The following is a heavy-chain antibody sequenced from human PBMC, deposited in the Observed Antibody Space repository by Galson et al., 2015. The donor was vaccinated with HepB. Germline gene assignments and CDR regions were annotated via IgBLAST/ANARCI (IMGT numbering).Heavy chain of an antibody. V-gene: IGHV1-18*01. CDR1: GYNFGIYG. Sequence: SVKVSCKASGYNFGIYGISWVRQAPGQGLEWVGYISAYNGDIKYAQNFQGRVTMTTGKSTKTAYMELRSLTSVTAADTAVYYCARADITAATGWFAFDVWGQGTRVTASS. J-gene: IGHJ3*01. D-gene: IGHD6-25*01. CDR3: ARADITAATGWFAFDV. CDR2: ISAYNGDI.